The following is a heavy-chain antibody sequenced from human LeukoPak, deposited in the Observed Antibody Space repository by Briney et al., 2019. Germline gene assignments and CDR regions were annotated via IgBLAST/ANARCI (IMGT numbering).Heavy chain of an antibody. V-gene: IGHV3-15*01. CDR2: IKSKTDGGTT. CDR3: TTDYRTYYDFWSGHYEALGFDY. Sequence: GGSLRLSCAASGFTFSNAWMSWVRQAPGKGREWVGRIKSKTDGGTTDYAAPVKGRFTISRDDSKNTLYLQMNSLKTEDTAVYYCTTDYRTYYDFWSGHYEALGFDYWGQGTLVTVSS. D-gene: IGHD3-3*01. CDR1: GFTFSNAW. J-gene: IGHJ4*02.